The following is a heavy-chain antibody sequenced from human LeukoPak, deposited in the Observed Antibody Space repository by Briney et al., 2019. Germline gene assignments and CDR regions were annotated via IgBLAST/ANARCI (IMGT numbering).Heavy chain of an antibody. CDR2: ISGSGGST. V-gene: IGHV3-23*01. J-gene: IGHJ5*02. CDR3: AKEAYCGGDCYSGWFDP. D-gene: IGHD2-21*02. Sequence: GGSLRLSCAASGFTFSSYAMSWVRQAPGKGLEWVSAISGSGGSTYYADSVKGRFTISRDNSKNTLYLQMNSLRAEDTAVYYCAKEAYCGGDCYSGWFDPWGQGTLVTVSS. CDR1: GFTFSSYA.